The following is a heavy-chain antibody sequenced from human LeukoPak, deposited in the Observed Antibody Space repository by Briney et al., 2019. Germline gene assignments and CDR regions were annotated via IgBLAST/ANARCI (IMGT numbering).Heavy chain of an antibody. CDR3: VRDNRSYNFDY. D-gene: IGHD1-26*01. J-gene: IGHJ4*02. CDR2: IKSDGSST. Sequence: PGGSLRLSCAASAFTFSRYWMHWVRQAPGKGLVWVSCIKSDGSSTSIADSTKGRFTISRDNAKNTVYLQMNSLRAEDTAVYYCVRDNRSYNFDYWGQGTLVTVSS. V-gene: IGHV3-74*01. CDR1: AFTFSRYW.